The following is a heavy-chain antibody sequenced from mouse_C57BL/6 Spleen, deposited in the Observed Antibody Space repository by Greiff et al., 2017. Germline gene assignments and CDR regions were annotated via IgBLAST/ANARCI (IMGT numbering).Heavy chain of an antibody. Sequence: EVHLVESGGGLVKPGGSLKLSCAASGFTFSDYGMHWVRQAPEQGLEWVAYISRGSSTIYYAATVKGRFTISRDNAKNTLFLQMTSRRSEDTAMYYCARLGRGPYFDYWGQGTTLTVSS. CDR2: ISRGSSTI. J-gene: IGHJ2*01. CDR1: GFTFSDYG. V-gene: IGHV5-17*01. D-gene: IGHD4-1*01. CDR3: ARLGRGPYFDY.